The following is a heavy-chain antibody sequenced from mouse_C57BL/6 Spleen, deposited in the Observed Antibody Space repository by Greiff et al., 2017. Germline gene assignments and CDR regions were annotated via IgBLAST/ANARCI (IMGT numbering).Heavy chain of an antibody. CDR3: AREWDYAMDY. J-gene: IGHJ4*01. D-gene: IGHD1-3*01. CDR2: ISSGSSTI. CDR1: GFTFSDYG. V-gene: IGHV5-17*01. Sequence: EVMLVESGGGLVKPGGSLKLSCAASGFTFSDYGMHWVRQAPEKGLEWVAYISSGSSTIYYADTVKGRFTISRDNAKNTLFLQMTSLRSEDTAMYYCAREWDYAMDYWGQGTSVTVSS.